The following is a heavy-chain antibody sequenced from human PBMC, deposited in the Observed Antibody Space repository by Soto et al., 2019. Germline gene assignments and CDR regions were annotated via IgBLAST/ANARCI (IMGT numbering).Heavy chain of an antibody. CDR3: ARHSSSWVGGRLFAAFDI. D-gene: IGHD6-13*01. J-gene: IGHJ3*02. CDR2: IYYSGST. CDR1: GDSISSGDYY. Sequence: PSETLSLTCTVSGDSISSGDYYWHWIRQPPGKGLECIGYIYYSGSTYYNPSLKSRVTISVDTSKNQFSLKLSSVTAADTAVYYCARHSSSWVGGRLFAAFDIWGQGTMVTVSS. V-gene: IGHV4-30-4*01.